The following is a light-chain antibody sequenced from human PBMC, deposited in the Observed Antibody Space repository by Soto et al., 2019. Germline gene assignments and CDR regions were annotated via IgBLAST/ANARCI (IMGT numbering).Light chain of an antibody. J-gene: IGLJ1*01. V-gene: IGLV2-14*01. CDR1: SSDVGRYNH. Sequence: QSALAQPASVSLSPGQSITISCSGSSSDVGRYNHVSWYQHHPGKAPKLLISEVSNRPSGVSNRFSGSKSGYTASLTISGLQAEDEADYYCNSHTSGDFQVFGTGTKVTVL. CDR3: NSHTSGDFQV. CDR2: EVS.